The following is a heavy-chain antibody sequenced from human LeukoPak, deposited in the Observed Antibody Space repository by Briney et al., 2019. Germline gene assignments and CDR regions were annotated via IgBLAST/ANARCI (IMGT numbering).Heavy chain of an antibody. V-gene: IGHV4-39*07. Sequence: SETLSLTCTVSGGSISSSDSYWGWIRQPPGKGLEWIGNIYYSGTTYYNPSLKSRVTISVDTSKNQFSLKLSSVTAADTAVYYCARDSGYLFGELFLDYWGQGTLVTVSS. CDR1: GGSISSSDSY. D-gene: IGHD3-10*02. CDR3: ARDSGYLFGELFLDY. CDR2: IYYSGTT. J-gene: IGHJ4*02.